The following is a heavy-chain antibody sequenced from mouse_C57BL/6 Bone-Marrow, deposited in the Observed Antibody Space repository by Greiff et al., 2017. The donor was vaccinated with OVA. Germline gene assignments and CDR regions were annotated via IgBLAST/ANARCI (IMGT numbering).Heavy chain of an antibody. CDR3: ARYTGWLPYWYCDV. J-gene: IGHJ1*03. D-gene: IGHD2-3*01. CDR2: IRNKANGYTT. V-gene: IGHV7-3*01. Sequence: EVQGVESGGGLVQPGGSLSLSCAASGFTFTDYYMSWVRQPPGKALEWLGFIRNKANGYTTEYSASVKGRFTISRDNSQSILYLQMNALRAEDSATYYCARYTGWLPYWYCDVWGTGTTVTVSS. CDR1: GFTFTDYY.